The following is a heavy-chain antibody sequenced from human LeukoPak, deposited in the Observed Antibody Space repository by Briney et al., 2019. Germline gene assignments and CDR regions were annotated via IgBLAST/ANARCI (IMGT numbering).Heavy chain of an antibody. CDR2: INPNSGGT. CDR3: ARGRATACFDY. J-gene: IGHJ4*02. V-gene: IGHV1-2*02. D-gene: IGHD1-26*01. Sequence: ASVTVSCKSSGSTFTVYYMHWVRQAPGQGLEWMGWINPNSGGTNYAQKFQGRVTMTRDTSISTAYMELSRLRSDDTAVYYCARGRATACFDYWGQGTLVTVSS. CDR1: GSTFTVYY.